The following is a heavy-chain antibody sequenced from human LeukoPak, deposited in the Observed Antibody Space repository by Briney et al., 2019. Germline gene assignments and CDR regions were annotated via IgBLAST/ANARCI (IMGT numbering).Heavy chain of an antibody. D-gene: IGHD3-22*01. V-gene: IGHV3-11*01. Sequence: GGSLRLSCAASGFTFSDYYMSWIRPAPGKGLEWVSYISSSSSTIYYADSVKGRFTISRDNAKNSLYLQMNSLRAEDTAVYYCARERYYDSSGYAIDYWGQGTLVTVSS. CDR1: GFTFSDYY. CDR3: ARERYYDSSGYAIDY. J-gene: IGHJ4*02. CDR2: ISSSSSTI.